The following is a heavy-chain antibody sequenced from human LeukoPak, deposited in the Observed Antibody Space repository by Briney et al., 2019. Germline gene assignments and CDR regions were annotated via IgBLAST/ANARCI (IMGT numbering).Heavy chain of an antibody. V-gene: IGHV1-69*13. CDR1: GGTFSSYA. CDR3: ARAPFKDIVVVPAANVGLDY. CDR2: IIPIFGTA. J-gene: IGHJ4*02. Sequence: ASVKVSCKASGGTFSSYAISWVLQAPGQGLEWMGGIIPIFGTANYAQKFQGRVTITADESTSTAYMELSSLRSEDTAVYYCARAPFKDIVVVPAANVGLDYWGQGTLVTVSS. D-gene: IGHD2-2*01.